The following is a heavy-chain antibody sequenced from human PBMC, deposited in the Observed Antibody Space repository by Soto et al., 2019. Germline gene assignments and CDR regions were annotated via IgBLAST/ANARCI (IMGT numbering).Heavy chain of an antibody. CDR1: GGSISSYY. V-gene: IGHV4-59*08. CDR2: IYNSGST. J-gene: IGHJ4*02. D-gene: IGHD3-10*01. Sequence: PSETRSLTCTVYGGSISSYYWTWIRQPPGKGLEWIGFIYNSGSTHYNPSLRSRVTISVDTSKNQFSLKLMSVTAADTAVYYCASMGYHYGSGSYPLDYWGQGTLVTVSS. CDR3: ASMGYHYGSGSYPLDY.